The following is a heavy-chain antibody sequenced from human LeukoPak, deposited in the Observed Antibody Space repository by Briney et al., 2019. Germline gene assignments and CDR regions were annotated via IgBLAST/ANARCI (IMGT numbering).Heavy chain of an antibody. V-gene: IGHV3-74*01. Sequence: GGSLRLSCVASGFTFSSYWMHWVRQAPGKGLVWVSRINTDGSSYADSVKGRFTISRDNAKNTLYLQMNSLRAEDTGVYYCAGDRSDFWSGYSFGYWGQGPLVTVSS. CDR3: AGDRSDFWSGYSFGY. CDR1: GFTFSSYW. CDR2: INTDGS. D-gene: IGHD3-3*01. J-gene: IGHJ4*02.